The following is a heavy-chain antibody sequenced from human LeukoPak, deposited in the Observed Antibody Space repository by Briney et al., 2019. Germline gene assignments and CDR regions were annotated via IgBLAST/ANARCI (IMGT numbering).Heavy chain of an antibody. Sequence: GRSLRLSCAASGFTFSSCGMHWVRQAPGKGLEWVAVISYDGSNKYYADSVKGRFTISRDNSKNTLYLQMNSLRAEDTAVYYCAKGTSYWGQGTLVTVSS. D-gene: IGHD2-2*01. CDR3: AKGTSY. J-gene: IGHJ4*02. CDR2: ISYDGSNK. CDR1: GFTFSSCG. V-gene: IGHV3-30*18.